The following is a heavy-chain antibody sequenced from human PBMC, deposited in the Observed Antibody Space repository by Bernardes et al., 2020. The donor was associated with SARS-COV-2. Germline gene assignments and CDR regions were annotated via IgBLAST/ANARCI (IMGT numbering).Heavy chain of an antibody. CDR3: GGSSCGRDCYIGGLRSWEYGMDV. V-gene: IGHV4-39*01. Sequence: SETLSLTCTVSGGSISNSNYYWGWIRQSPGKGLEWIGSIYSSGTTYNNPSLQSRVTKSVDTSMNPFSLRLTSVTAADTAVYYCGGSSCGRDCYIGGLRSWEYGMDVWGQGTTVTVSS. CDR2: IYSSGTT. J-gene: IGHJ6*02. CDR1: GGSISNSNYY. D-gene: IGHD2-21*02.